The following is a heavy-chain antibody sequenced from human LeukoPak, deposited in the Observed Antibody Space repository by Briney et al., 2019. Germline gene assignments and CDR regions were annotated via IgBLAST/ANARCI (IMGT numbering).Heavy chain of an antibody. CDR2: MNPNSGNT. D-gene: IGHD1-14*01. J-gene: IGHJ4*02. CDR1: GYTFTSYD. V-gene: IGHV1-8*01. Sequence: ASVKVSCKASGYTFTSYDINWVRQATGQGLEWMGWMNPNSGNTGYAQKFQGRVTMTRNTSISTAYMELSSLRSEDTAVYYCASTIRSSPDPGYYFDYWGQGTLVTVSS. CDR3: ASTIRSSPDPGYYFDY.